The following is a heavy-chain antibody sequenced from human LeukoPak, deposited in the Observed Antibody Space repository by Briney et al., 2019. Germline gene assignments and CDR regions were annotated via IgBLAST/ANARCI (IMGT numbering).Heavy chain of an antibody. V-gene: IGHV3-7*01. CDR2: IKQDGSTK. Sequence: GGSLRLSSVFHGFTLTNCWMACVSQAPGKGLEWVANIKQDGSTKHYADSLKGRFTISRDNPKNSLYLQMNNLRADDTAVYYCTRATIGSFDYWGQGILVTVAS. J-gene: IGHJ4*02. CDR3: TRATIGSFDY. CDR1: GFTLTNCW. D-gene: IGHD2-8*01.